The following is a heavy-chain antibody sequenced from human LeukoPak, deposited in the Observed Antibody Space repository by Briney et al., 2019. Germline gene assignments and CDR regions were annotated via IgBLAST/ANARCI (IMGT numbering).Heavy chain of an antibody. J-gene: IGHJ4*02. Sequence: ASVKLSCTASGYTFTSYGISWVRQTPGQGLEWMGWISAYNGNTNSAQKLQGKVTMTTDTSTSTAYMELRSLRSDDTAVYYCARFTMVRGVIINYFDYWGQGTLVTVSS. D-gene: IGHD3-10*01. CDR3: ARFTMVRGVIINYFDY. CDR2: ISAYNGNT. V-gene: IGHV1-18*01. CDR1: GYTFTSYG.